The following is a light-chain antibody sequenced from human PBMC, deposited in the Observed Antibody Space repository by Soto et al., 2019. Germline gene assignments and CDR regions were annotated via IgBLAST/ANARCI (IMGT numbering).Light chain of an antibody. CDR2: VGTGGIVG. CDR1: SAYSYYR. Sequence: QSVLTQPPSASASLGASVTLTCTLSSAYSYYRVDWYQQRAGEGPRFVMRVGTGGIVGSKGDGVPDRFSVLGSGLNRYLTIKNIQAEDESDFHCGADDGSGSNFVFGGGTKLTVL. J-gene: IGLJ2*01. V-gene: IGLV9-49*01. CDR3: GADDGSGSNFV.